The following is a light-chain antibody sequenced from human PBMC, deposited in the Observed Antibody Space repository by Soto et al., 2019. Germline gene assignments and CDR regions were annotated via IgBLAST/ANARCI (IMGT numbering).Light chain of an antibody. CDR1: QGVSSSY. Sequence: EILLTQSPDTLSLSPGEGATLSCRASQGVSSSYLAWYQQKPGQAPRLLIYDASNRATGIPARFSGSGSGTDFTLTISSLEPEDFAVYYCQQPRSFGGGTKVDI. CDR3: QQPRS. J-gene: IGKJ4*01. V-gene: IGKV3D-20*02. CDR2: DAS.